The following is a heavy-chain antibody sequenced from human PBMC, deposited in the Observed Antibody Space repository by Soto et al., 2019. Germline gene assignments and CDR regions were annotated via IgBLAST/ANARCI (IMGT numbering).Heavy chain of an antibody. D-gene: IGHD3-22*01. CDR3: ARGVVGYYDSSGPDY. V-gene: IGHV3-33*01. CDR1: GFTFSSYG. J-gene: IGHJ4*02. Sequence: GGSLRLSCAASGFTFSSYGMHWVRQAPGKGLEWVAVIWYDGSNKYYADSVKGRFTISRDNSKNTLYLQMNSLRAEDTAVYYCARGVVGYYDSSGPDYWGQGTLVTVSS. CDR2: IWYDGSNK.